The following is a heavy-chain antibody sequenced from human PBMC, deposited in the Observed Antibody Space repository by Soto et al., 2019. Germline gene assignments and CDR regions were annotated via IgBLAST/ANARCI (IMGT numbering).Heavy chain of an antibody. CDR1: GKSLSGYY. J-gene: IGHJ4*02. D-gene: IGHD1-26*01. Sequence: QVQLQQWGAGLLKPSETLSLTCAVYGKSLSGYYWSWIRQPPGKALEWLGEINHSGNTNYNPSLKSRVTISVDTSKNQRVLNLSSVTAADTAMYYCARHHVRGRTIAGAAEFWGQGTLVTVSS. CDR2: INHSGNT. CDR3: ARHHVRGRTIAGAAEF. V-gene: IGHV4-34*01.